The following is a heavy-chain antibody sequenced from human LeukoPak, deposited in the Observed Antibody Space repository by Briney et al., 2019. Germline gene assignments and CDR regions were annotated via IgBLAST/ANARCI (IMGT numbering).Heavy chain of an antibody. D-gene: IGHD3-9*01. J-gene: IGHJ5*02. CDR2: IYTSGST. V-gene: IGHV4-4*07. Sequence: PSETLSLTCTVSGGSISSYYWSWIRQPAGKGLEWIGRIYTSGSTNYNPSLKSRVTMSVDTSKNQFSLKLSSVTAADTAVYYCARGGGDYDILTGSVFNWFDPWGQGTLVTVSS. CDR1: GGSISSYY. CDR3: ARGGGDYDILTGSVFNWFDP.